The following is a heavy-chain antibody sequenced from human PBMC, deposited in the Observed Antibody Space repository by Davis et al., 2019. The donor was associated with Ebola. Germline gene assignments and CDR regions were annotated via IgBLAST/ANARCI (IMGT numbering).Heavy chain of an antibody. Sequence: SETLSLTCTVSGGSISSYYWSWIRQPPGKGLEWIGYIYYSGSTNYNPSLKSRVTISVDTSKNQFSLKLSSVTAADTAVYYCARGRAAAAAIDYWGQGTLVTVSS. CDR1: GGSISSYY. D-gene: IGHD6-13*01. CDR2: IYYSGST. J-gene: IGHJ4*02. V-gene: IGHV4-59*01. CDR3: ARGRAAAAAIDY.